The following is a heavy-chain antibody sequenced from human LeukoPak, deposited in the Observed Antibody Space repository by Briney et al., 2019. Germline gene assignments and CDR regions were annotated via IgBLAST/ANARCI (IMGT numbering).Heavy chain of an antibody. Sequence: SETLSLTCTVSGGSISSSSYYWGWIRQPPGKGLEWLGSIYYSGSTYYNPSLKSRVTISVDTSKNQFSLKLSSVTAADTAVYYCARDDGYNSYYFDYWGQGTLVSVSS. CDR3: ARDDGYNSYYFDY. D-gene: IGHD5-24*01. V-gene: IGHV4-39*07. J-gene: IGHJ4*02. CDR1: GGSISSSSYY. CDR2: IYYSGST.